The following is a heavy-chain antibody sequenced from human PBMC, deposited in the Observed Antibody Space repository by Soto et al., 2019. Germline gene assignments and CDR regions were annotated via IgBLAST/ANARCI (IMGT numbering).Heavy chain of an antibody. CDR1: PFTFRSYS. CDR3: AGYCNGGACYSASLDY. V-gene: IGHV3-30*09. Sequence: QEQMVQSGGGVVQPGRSLRLSCAASPFTFRSYSMHWVRQAPGKGLEWVTSISYDGSKESYADSVKGRFAVSRDNSKNRVCLQMNSLRPEETAVYYCAGYCNGGACYSASLDYWGQGTQVTVSS. J-gene: IGHJ4*02. CDR2: ISYDGSKE. D-gene: IGHD2-15*01.